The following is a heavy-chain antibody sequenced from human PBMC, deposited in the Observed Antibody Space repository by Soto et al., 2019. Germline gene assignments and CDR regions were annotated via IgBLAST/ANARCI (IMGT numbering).Heavy chain of an antibody. CDR1: GFTFSSYW. CDR2: INSDGSST. Sequence: GGSLRLSCAASGFTFSSYWMHWVRQAPGKGLVWVSRINSDGSSTSYADSVKGRFTISRDNAKNTLYLQMNSLRAEDTAVYYCARGASDDYGDYHYYYYYMDVWGKGTTVTVSS. CDR3: ARGASDDYGDYHYYYYYMDV. D-gene: IGHD4-17*01. V-gene: IGHV3-74*01. J-gene: IGHJ6*03.